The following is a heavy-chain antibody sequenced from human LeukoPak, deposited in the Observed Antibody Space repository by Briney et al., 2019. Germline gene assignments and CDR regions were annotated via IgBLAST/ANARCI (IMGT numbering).Heavy chain of an antibody. CDR2: INAGNGNT. Sequence: ASVKVSCKASGYTFTSYAMHWVRQAPGQRLEWMGWINAGNGNTKYSQKFQGRVTITRDTSASTAYMELSSLRSEDTAVYYCARDLVVVAAMGGYYYYGMDVWGQGTTVTVSS. D-gene: IGHD2-15*01. CDR3: ARDLVVVAAMGGYYYYGMDV. CDR1: GYTFTSYA. J-gene: IGHJ6*02. V-gene: IGHV1-3*01.